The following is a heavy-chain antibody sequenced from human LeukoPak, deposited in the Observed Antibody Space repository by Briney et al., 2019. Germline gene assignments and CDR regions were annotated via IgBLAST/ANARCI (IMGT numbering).Heavy chain of an antibody. V-gene: IGHV5-51*01. D-gene: IGHD1-14*01. J-gene: IGHJ4*02. CDR2: IYPGESDS. CDR1: GYSFTSYW. Sequence: GESLKISCQASGYSFTSYWIAWVRQMPGKGLEWMGIIYPGESDSRYSPSFQGQVTISADKSISTAYLQWSSLQASDTAMYYCARAYCTSGGTKRPFDYWGQGTLVTVSS. CDR3: ARAYCTSGGTKRPFDY.